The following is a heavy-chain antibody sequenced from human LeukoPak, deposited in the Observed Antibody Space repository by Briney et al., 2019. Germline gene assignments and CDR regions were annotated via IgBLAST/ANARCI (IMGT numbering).Heavy chain of an antibody. CDR2: IKSDGSHT. D-gene: IGHD3-9*01. J-gene: IGHJ4*02. CDR3: ARHSDWFPFDY. CDR1: GFTFTTYW. Sequence: GGSLRLSCAASGFTFTTYWMHWVRQAPGKGLVWVSRIKSDGSHTDYADSVKGRFTISRDNAKNTLYLQMNSLRAEDTAVYYCARHSDWFPFDYSGQGALVTVSS. V-gene: IGHV3-74*01.